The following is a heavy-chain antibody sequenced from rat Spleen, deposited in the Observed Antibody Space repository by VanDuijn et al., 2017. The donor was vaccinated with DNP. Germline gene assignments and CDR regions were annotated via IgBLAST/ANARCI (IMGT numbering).Heavy chain of an antibody. CDR1: GYSITSNY. Sequence: EVQLQESGPGLVKPSQSLSLTCSVTGYSITSNYWGWIRKFPGNKMENIGHIIYSGSTNYNPTLKSRFSITRDTSKNQYFLQLNSVTTEDTATYYGARWSRYFDYWGQGVMVTVSS. J-gene: IGHJ2*01. CDR3: ARWSRYFDY. V-gene: IGHV3-1*01. CDR2: IIYSGST.